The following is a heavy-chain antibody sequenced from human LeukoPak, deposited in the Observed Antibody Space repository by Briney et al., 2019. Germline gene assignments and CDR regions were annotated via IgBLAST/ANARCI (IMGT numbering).Heavy chain of an antibody. J-gene: IGHJ3*02. Sequence: SETLSLTCAVHGGSFSGYYWSWIRQPPGKGLEWFGEINHSGSTNYNPSLKSRVTISVDTSKNQFSLKLSSVTAADTAVYYCARLPSRRQLHRDDDAFDIWGQGTMVTVSS. D-gene: IGHD5-18*01. CDR3: ARLPSRRQLHRDDDAFDI. CDR1: GGSFSGYY. V-gene: IGHV4-34*01. CDR2: INHSGST.